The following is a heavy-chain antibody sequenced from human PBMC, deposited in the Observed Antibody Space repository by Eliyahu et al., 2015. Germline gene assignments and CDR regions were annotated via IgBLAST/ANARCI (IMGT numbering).Heavy chain of an antibody. J-gene: IGHJ5*02. D-gene: IGHD2-15*01. Sequence: ETLSLTCTVSGGSVSSGTYYWSWIRQPPGKGLEWIGYVFYSGSANYNPSLKSRVTMSVDTSKNQFSLSLRSVTPADTAVYFCARDFESKACRGGTCRGFFDPWGQGTLVTVSS. CDR2: VFYSGSA. CDR3: ARDFESKACRGGTCRGFFDP. CDR1: GGSVSSGTYY. V-gene: IGHV4-61*01.